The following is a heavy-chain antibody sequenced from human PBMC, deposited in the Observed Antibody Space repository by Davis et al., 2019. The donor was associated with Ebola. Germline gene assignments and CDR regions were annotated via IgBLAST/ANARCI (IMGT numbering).Heavy chain of an antibody. CDR1: GFTFSHSW. Sequence: GESLKISCAASGFTFSHSWMSWVRRAPGKGLEWVAVISYDGSNKYYADSVKGRFTISRDNSKNTLYLQMNSLRAEDTAVYYCAKGSVTIFGVAPDYYGMDVWGKGTTVTVSS. CDR2: ISYDGSNK. J-gene: IGHJ6*04. CDR3: AKGSVTIFGVAPDYYGMDV. D-gene: IGHD3-3*01. V-gene: IGHV3-30*18.